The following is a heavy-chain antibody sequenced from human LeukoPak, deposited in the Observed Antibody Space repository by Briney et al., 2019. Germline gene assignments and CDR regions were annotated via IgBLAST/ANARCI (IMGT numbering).Heavy chain of an antibody. CDR1: GFTFSSSK. V-gene: IGHV3-48*03. CDR3: ARSFDH. Sequence: GGSLRLSCAASGFTFSSSKMNWVRQAPGEGREWGSYISSSGSTIYCADSVKGRFTISRDNANNSLYLQMNSLRAADTAVYYCARSFDHWRGGTVDSVPS. CDR2: ISSSGSTI. J-gene: IGHJ4*02.